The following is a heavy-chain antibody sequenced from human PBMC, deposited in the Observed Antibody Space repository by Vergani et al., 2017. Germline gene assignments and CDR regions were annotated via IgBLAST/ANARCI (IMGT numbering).Heavy chain of an antibody. V-gene: IGHV1-24*01. D-gene: IGHD3-22*01. Sequence: QVQLVQSGAEVKKPGASVKVSCKVSGYTLTELSMHWVRQAPGKGFEWMGGFDPEDGETIYAQKFQGRVTMTEATSTDTAYMELSSLRSEDTAVYYCATTTVMGQYYYDSSGYYRHWGQGTLVTVSS. CDR3: ATTTVMGQYYYDSSGYYRH. CDR2: FDPEDGET. CDR1: GYTLTELS. J-gene: IGHJ4*02.